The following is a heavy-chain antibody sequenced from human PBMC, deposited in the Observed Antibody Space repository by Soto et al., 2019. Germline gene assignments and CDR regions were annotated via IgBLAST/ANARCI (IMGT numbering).Heavy chain of an antibody. CDR2: IATYNSNR. Sequence: HLVHSGPEVKKPGASITVSCKTSGDTFTNFGLSWVRKAPGQGLEWMGWIATYNSNRNYAQKFQGRLTLTTDTSTSTAYMELKSLGYDDTAVYYCARVLRGVVNWFDPWGQGTLVTVSS. CDR3: ARVLRGVVNWFDP. D-gene: IGHD3-10*01. CDR1: GDTFTNFG. J-gene: IGHJ5*02. V-gene: IGHV1-18*01.